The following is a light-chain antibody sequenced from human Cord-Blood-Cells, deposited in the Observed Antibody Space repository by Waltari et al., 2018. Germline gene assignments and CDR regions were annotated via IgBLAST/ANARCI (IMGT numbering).Light chain of an antibody. J-gene: IGLJ3*02. CDR3: SSYAGSNNWV. Sequence: QSALTQPPSASGSPGQSVTISCTGTSSDVGGYHYVSWYQPHPGKAPTLMIYEVSKRPSGVPDRFSGSKSGNTASLTVSGLQAEDEADYYCSSYAGSNNWVFGGGTKLTVL. V-gene: IGLV2-8*01. CDR2: EVS. CDR1: SSDVGGYHY.